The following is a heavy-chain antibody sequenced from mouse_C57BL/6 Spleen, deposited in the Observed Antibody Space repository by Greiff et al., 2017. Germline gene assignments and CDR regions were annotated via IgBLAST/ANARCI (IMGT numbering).Heavy chain of an antibody. CDR3: ARVSSYDYAMDY. J-gene: IGHJ4*01. CDR1: GFTFSDYY. CDR2: INYDGSST. D-gene: IGHD1-1*01. V-gene: IGHV5-16*01. Sequence: EVQLQESEGGLVQPGSSMKLSCTASGFTFSDYYMAWVRQVPEKGLEWVANINYDGSSTYYLDSLKSRFIISRDNAKNILYLQMSSLKSEDTATYYCARVSSYDYAMDYWGQGTSVTVSS.